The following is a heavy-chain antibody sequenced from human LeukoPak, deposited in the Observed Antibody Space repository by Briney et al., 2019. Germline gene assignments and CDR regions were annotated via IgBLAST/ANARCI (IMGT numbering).Heavy chain of an antibody. CDR3: ARGDAVDYYDSSGYYYIFDY. CDR2: ISAYNSNT. V-gene: IGHV1-18*01. Sequence: ALVKVSCKASGYTFTSYGISWVRQAPGQGLEWMGWISAYNSNTNYAQKLQGRVTMTTDTSTSTAYMELRSLRSDDTAVYYCARGDAVDYYDSSGYYYIFDYWGQGTLVTVSS. CDR1: GYTFTSYG. D-gene: IGHD3-22*01. J-gene: IGHJ4*02.